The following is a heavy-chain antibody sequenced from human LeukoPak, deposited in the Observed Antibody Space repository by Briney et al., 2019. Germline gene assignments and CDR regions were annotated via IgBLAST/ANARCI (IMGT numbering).Heavy chain of an antibody. Sequence: PSETLSLTCTVSGGSISSSSYYWGWIRQPPGKGLEWIGTIYYSGSTYYNPSLKSRVTISVDTSKNQFSLKLSSVTAADTAVYYCARVSSIAARAGFDLWGQGTLVTVSS. D-gene: IGHD6-6*01. J-gene: IGHJ5*02. CDR2: IYYSGST. CDR1: GGSISSSSYY. V-gene: IGHV4-39*07. CDR3: ARVSSIAARAGFDL.